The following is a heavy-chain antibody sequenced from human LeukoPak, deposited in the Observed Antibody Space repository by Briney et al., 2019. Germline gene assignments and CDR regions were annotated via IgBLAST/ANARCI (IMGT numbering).Heavy chain of an antibody. Sequence: SETLSLTCAVSGYSISSGYYWGWIRPPPGKGLEWIGSIYHSGSTYYNPSLKSRVTISVDTSKNQFSLKLSSVTAADTAVYYCARDYYDILTGYDKWYFDLWGRGTLVTVSS. J-gene: IGHJ2*01. CDR1: GYSISSGYY. D-gene: IGHD3-9*01. CDR3: ARDYYDILTGYDKWYFDL. V-gene: IGHV4-38-2*02. CDR2: IYHSGST.